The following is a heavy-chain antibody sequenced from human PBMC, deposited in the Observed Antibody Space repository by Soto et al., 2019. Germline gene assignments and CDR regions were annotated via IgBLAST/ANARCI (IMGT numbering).Heavy chain of an antibody. CDR2: ISAYNGNT. J-gene: IGHJ5*02. D-gene: IGHD2-2*01. V-gene: IGHV1-18*04. Sequence: ASVKVSCKASGYTFTSYGISWVLQAPGQGLEWMGWISAYNGNTNYAQKLQGRVTMTTDTSTSTAYMELRSLRSDDTAVYYCARDLGYCSSTSCYPGVNWFDPWGQGTLVTVSS. CDR1: GYTFTSYG. CDR3: ARDLGYCSSTSCYPGVNWFDP.